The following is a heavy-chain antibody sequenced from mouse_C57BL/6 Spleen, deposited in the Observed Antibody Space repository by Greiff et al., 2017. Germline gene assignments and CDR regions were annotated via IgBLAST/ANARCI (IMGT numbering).Heavy chain of an antibody. CDR3: ARSGGSSSWFAY. J-gene: IGHJ3*01. D-gene: IGHD1-1*01. V-gene: IGHV1-69*01. CDR1: GYTFTSYW. Sequence: VQLQQSGAELVMPGASVKLSCKASGYTFTSYWMHWVKQRPGQGLEWIGEIDPSVSYTNYNQKFKGKSTLTVDKSSSTAYMQLSSLTSEDSAVYYCARSGGSSSWFAYWGQGTLVTVSA. CDR2: IDPSVSYT.